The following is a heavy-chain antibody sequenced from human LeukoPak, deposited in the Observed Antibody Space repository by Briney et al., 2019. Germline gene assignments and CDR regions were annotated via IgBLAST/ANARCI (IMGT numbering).Heavy chain of an antibody. CDR2: IGPGGDNK. V-gene: IGHV3-23*01. Sequence: GGSLRLSCAASGFTFSNFGMNWVRQAPGKGLQWVSGIGPGGDNKYYADSLEGRFTISRDNSKNTVYLQMNSLRAEDTALYYCAKDLMDWGQGTLVTVSS. J-gene: IGHJ4*02. CDR3: AKDLMD. D-gene: IGHD2-8*01. CDR1: GFTFSNFG.